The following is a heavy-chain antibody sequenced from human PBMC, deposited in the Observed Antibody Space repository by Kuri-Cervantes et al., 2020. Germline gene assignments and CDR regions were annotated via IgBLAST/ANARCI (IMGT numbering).Heavy chain of an antibody. CDR3: ARVVDGYNKYYYYGLDV. CDR1: GYTFTSYG. Sequence: ASVKVSCKASGYTFTSYGISWVRQAPGQGLEWMGWISAYNGNTNYAQKLQGRVTMTTDTSTSTAYMELRSLRSEDTALYYCARVVDGYNKYYYYGLDVWGQGTTVTVSS. J-gene: IGHJ6*02. V-gene: IGHV1-18*01. D-gene: IGHD5-24*01. CDR2: ISAYNGNT.